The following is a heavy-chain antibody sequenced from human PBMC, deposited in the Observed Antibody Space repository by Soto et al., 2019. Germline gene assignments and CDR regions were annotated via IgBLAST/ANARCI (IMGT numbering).Heavy chain of an antibody. V-gene: IGHV4-39*01. CDR3: TRQASGYYYGWFDP. D-gene: IGHD3-22*01. CDR2: IFYSGGT. CDR1: GGSILDSTYY. J-gene: IGHJ5*02. Sequence: SETLSLTCTVSGGSILDSTYYWAWIRQSPGKGLEWIGTIFYSGGTFYTPSLKSRVTMSVDTSNNQFSLKLSSVTAADTAVYYCTRQASGYYYGWFDPWGQGTLVTVSS.